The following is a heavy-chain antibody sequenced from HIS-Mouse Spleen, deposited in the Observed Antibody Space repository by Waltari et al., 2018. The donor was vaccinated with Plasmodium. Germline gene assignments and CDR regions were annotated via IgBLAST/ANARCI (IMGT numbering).Heavy chain of an antibody. D-gene: IGHD3-3*01. J-gene: IGHJ4*02. CDR1: GGSFSGYY. CDR3: ARAYYDFWSGYRFDY. V-gene: IGHV4-34*01. CDR2: SNPSGST. Sequence: QVQLQQWGAGLLQPSETLSLTCAVYGGSFSGYYWSWSRQPPGKGLEWIGESNPSGSTNSYPDLKSLVTISVDTSKNQFSLKLSSVTAADTAVYYCARAYYDFWSGYRFDYWGQGTLVTVSS.